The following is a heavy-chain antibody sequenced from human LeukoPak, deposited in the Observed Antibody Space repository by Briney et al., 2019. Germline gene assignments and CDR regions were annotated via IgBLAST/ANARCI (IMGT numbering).Heavy chain of an antibody. Sequence: GGSLTLSCAASGFSFSRSSMGWVRQAPGKGLEWISSINASSTYIYYADSVKGRFTISRDNVEKSVYLQMNSLRAEDTAVYYFAREYYYDESAGNYWGQGTLVTVSS. J-gene: IGHJ4*02. CDR2: INASSTYI. V-gene: IGHV3-21*01. CDR3: AREYYYDESAGNY. D-gene: IGHD3-22*01. CDR1: GFSFSRSS.